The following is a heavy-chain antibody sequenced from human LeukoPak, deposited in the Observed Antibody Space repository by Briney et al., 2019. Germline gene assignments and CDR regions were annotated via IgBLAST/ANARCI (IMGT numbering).Heavy chain of an antibody. J-gene: IGHJ6*03. CDR1: GGSFSGYY. CDR2: INHSGST. V-gene: IGHV4-34*01. CDR3: ARGSSYYDFWSGPRPYYYYYMDV. Sequence: ASETLSLTCAVYGGSFSGYYWSWIRQPPGKGLEWMGEINHSGSTNYNPSLKSRVTISVDTSKNQFSLKLSSVTAADTAVYYCARGSSYYDFWSGPRPYYYYYMDVWGKGTTVTVSS. D-gene: IGHD3-3*01.